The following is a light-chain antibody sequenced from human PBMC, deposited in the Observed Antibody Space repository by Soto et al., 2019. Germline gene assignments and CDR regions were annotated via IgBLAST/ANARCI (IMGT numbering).Light chain of an antibody. CDR1: SCNIGAGYD. Sequence: QSVLTQPPSVSGAPGQRVTMSCTGSSCNIGAGYDVHWYQQLPGTAPKLLIYGNSNRPSGVPDRFSGSKSDTSASLAITGLQAEDEADYYCQSYDSSLSGSVVFGGGTKLTVL. V-gene: IGLV1-40*01. CDR3: QSYDSSLSGSVV. CDR2: GNS. J-gene: IGLJ2*01.